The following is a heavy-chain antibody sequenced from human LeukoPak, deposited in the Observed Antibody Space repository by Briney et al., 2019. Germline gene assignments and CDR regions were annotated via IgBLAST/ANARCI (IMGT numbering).Heavy chain of an antibody. CDR3: AKGGDRGTTSLDY. V-gene: IGHV3-33*03. CDR1: GFNFSNYG. CDR2: IRSDGSEK. Sequence: GRSLRLSCAASGFNFSNYGMNWVRQAPGKGLEWVAVIRSDGSEKYYAEYLKGRFSISRDNSKNTVYLQMNALRAEDTAVYYCAKGGDRGTTSLDYWGQGTLVTVSS. D-gene: IGHD1/OR15-1a*01. J-gene: IGHJ4*02.